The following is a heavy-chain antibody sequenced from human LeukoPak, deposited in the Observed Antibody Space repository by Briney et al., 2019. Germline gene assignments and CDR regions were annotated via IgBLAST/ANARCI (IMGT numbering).Heavy chain of an antibody. D-gene: IGHD2-15*01. CDR2: IYYSGST. J-gene: IGHJ3*02. CDR1: GGSISSGGYY. Sequence: PSQTLSLTCTVSGGSISSGGYYWSWIRQHSGKGLEWIGYIYYSGSTYYNTALKRRVTISVDNSRNQFSLKLSSLTAADTAVYYCATSGRSSDAFDISGQGKMVTVSS. CDR3: ATSGRSSDAFDI. V-gene: IGHV4-31*03.